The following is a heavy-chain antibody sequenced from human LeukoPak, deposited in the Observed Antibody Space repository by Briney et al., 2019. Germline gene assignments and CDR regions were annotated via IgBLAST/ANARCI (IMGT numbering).Heavy chain of an antibody. V-gene: IGHV3-23*01. D-gene: IGHD6-6*01. J-gene: IGHJ4*02. CDR1: GFTFSSYA. CDR3: AKDFVGSSLWYFDY. Sequence: GGSLRLSCAASGFTFSSYAMGWVRQAPGKGLEWVSAISGSGGSTYYADSVKGRFTISRDNSKNTLYLQMNSLRAEDTAVYYCAKDFVGSSLWYFDYWGQGTLVTVSS. CDR2: ISGSGGST.